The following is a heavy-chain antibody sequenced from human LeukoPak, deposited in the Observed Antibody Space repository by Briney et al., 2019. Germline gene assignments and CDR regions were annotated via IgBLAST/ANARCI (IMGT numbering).Heavy chain of an antibody. CDR1: GFTFSSYE. J-gene: IGHJ3*02. V-gene: IGHV3-48*03. Sequence: PGGSLRLSCAASGFTFSSYEMNWVRQAPGKGPVWVSCISSSGSTIYYADSVKGRFTISRDNAKNSLYLQMNSLRAEDTAVYYCARGPHTAMDDFGAFDIWGQRTMVTVSS. CDR2: ISSSGSTI. CDR3: ARGPHTAMDDFGAFDI. D-gene: IGHD5-18*01.